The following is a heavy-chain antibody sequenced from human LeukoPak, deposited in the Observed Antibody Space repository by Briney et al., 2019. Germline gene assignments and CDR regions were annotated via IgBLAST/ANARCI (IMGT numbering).Heavy chain of an antibody. CDR2: IIPIFGTA. J-gene: IGHJ4*02. CDR1: GGAFSSDA. D-gene: IGHD3-22*01. V-gene: IGHV1-69*06. CDR3: ARDDGNYDSRGYFWHY. Sequence: GASVKGSCKASGGAFSSDAISWVRQAPGQGLEWMGGIIPIFGTANYAQKFQGRVTITADKSTSTAYMELSSLRSEETAVYYSARDDGNYDSRGYFWHYWGQGTLVTVSS.